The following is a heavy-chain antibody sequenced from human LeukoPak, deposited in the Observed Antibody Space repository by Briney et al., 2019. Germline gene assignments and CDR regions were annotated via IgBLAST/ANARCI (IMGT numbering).Heavy chain of an antibody. D-gene: IGHD2/OR15-2a*01. CDR3: ATYRQVLLPFES. CDR2: ISASGGST. J-gene: IGHJ4*02. Sequence: PGGSLRLSCAASGFTFSSYGMSWVRQAPGKGLEWVSGISASGGSTSYADSVRGRFTISRDNSKNTLYLQMNSLRAEDTAIYYCATYRQVLLPFESWGQGTLVTVSS. CDR1: GFTFSSYG. V-gene: IGHV3-23*01.